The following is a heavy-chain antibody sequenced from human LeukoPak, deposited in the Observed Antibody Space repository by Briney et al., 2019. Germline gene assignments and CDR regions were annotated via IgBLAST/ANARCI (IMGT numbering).Heavy chain of an antibody. CDR1: GFTFDDYA. J-gene: IGHJ6*04. CDR2: ISWDGGRT. Sequence: GGSLTLSCAASGFTFDDYAMHWVRQAPWKGLEWVSLISWDGGRTYYADAVKGRFTISRDNSKSSLYLQMNSLRAEDTALYYCAKDKGWGSSSLYMDVWGKGTTVTVSS. D-gene: IGHD6-13*01. V-gene: IGHV3-43D*03. CDR3: AKDKGWGSSSLYMDV.